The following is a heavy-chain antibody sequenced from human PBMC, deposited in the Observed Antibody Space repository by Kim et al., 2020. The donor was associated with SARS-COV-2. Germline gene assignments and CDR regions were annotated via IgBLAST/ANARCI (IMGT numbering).Heavy chain of an antibody. V-gene: IGHV1-18*01. Sequence: AQKLQGRVTMTTDTSTSTAYMELRSLRSDDTAVYYCARGLWIQLWLLDYWGQGTLVTVSS. D-gene: IGHD5-18*01. J-gene: IGHJ4*02. CDR3: ARGLWIQLWLLDY.